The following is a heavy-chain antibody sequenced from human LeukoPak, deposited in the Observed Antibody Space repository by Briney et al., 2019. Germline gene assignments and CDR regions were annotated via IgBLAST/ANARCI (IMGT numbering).Heavy chain of an antibody. J-gene: IGHJ4*02. D-gene: IGHD3-16*01. V-gene: IGHV4-39*07. CDR2: IDRHGNT. CDR3: ARRGGGNYPYYFDY. Sequence: SETLSLTCTVSDDSIRSTSYYWGWVRRPPGKGLEWIGEIDRHGNTNYSPSLKSRVTISIQTSKSQFSLNLNSVTDADTAVYYCARRGGGNYPYYFDYWGRGTPVTVSS. CDR1: DDSIRSTSYY.